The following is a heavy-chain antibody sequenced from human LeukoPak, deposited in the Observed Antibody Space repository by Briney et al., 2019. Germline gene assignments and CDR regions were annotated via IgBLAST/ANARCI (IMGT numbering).Heavy chain of an antibody. V-gene: IGHV3-30*18. Sequence: PGGSLRHSCAASGFTLSSYVMHWVRQAPGKGLEWVAVISYDGGNKYYADSVKGRFTISRDNSKNTLHLQMNSLRAEDTAVYYCAKGGKAYYYDSTGNLDYWGQGTLVTVSS. CDR3: AKGGKAYYYDSTGNLDY. D-gene: IGHD3-22*01. CDR1: GFTLSSYV. CDR2: ISYDGGNK. J-gene: IGHJ4*02.